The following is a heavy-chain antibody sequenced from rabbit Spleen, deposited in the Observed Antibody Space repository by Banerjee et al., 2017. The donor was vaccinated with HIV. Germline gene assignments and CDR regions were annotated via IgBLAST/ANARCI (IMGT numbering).Heavy chain of an antibody. CDR1: GFDLRTYG. V-gene: IGHV1S7*01. D-gene: IGHD1-1*01. CDR3: VRGASSSGYYSL. CDR2: IDGVFGTK. J-gene: IGHJ4*01. Sequence: QLEESGGGLVQPGGSLALSCKVSGFDLRTYGLSCVRQAPGKGLEWIGYIDGVFGTKYYERWVNGRITITTHNAENTMYLQMNRHTAADTAAYFCVRGASSSGYYSLWGPGTLVTVS.